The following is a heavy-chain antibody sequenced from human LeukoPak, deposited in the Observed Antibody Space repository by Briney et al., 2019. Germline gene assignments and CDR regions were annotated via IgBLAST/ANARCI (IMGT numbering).Heavy chain of an antibody. J-gene: IGHJ3*02. Sequence: GGSLRLSCAASGFTFSSYWMHWVRQAPGKGLEWVSSISSSSAHIFYADSVKGRFSISRDNAKNSLYLQMNSLRVEDTAVYYCTSRYCTTTNCYSFDIWGQGTMVTVSS. CDR1: GFTFSSYW. V-gene: IGHV3-21*01. CDR2: ISSSSAHI. CDR3: TSRYCTTTNCYSFDI. D-gene: IGHD2-2*01.